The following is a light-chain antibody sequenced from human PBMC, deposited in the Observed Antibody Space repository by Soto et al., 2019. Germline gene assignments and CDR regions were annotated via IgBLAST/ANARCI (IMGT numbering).Light chain of an antibody. Sequence: ETVLTQSPATLSLSPGDRATLSCRASRRVSSYLAWYQQKAGQAPRLLIYGASTRATGIPARFSGSGSGTEFTLTVSSLQSEDFAVYYCQQYNNWPPITFGQGTRLEIK. CDR1: RRVSSY. CDR2: GAS. CDR3: QQYNNWPPIT. J-gene: IGKJ5*01. V-gene: IGKV3-15*01.